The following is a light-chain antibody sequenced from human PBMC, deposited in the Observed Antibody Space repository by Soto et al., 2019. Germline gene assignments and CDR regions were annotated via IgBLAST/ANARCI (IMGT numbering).Light chain of an antibody. J-gene: IGKJ3*01. CDR2: AAS. V-gene: IGKV1-12*01. Sequence: DVQMTQSPSFVSASVGDRVTITCRASQGISSYLAWYQQKPGKAPRLLIYAASSLQSGVPSRFSGSGSGTDFTLTISSLQPEDFATYFCQQASSFPFTFGPGTKVDIK. CDR3: QQASSFPFT. CDR1: QGISSY.